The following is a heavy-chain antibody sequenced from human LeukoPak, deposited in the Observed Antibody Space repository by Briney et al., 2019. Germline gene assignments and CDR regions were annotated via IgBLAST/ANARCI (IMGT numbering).Heavy chain of an antibody. CDR1: GYTFTGYY. CDR3: ARGVLRYFDWLLPFDY. D-gene: IGHD3-9*01. Sequence: ASVKVSCKASGYTFTGYYMHWVRQAPGQGLEWMGWINPNSGGTNYAQKFQGRVTMTRDTSISTAYMEPSRLRSDDTAVYYCARGVLRYFDWLLPFDYWGQGTLVTVSS. J-gene: IGHJ4*02. V-gene: IGHV1-2*02. CDR2: INPNSGGT.